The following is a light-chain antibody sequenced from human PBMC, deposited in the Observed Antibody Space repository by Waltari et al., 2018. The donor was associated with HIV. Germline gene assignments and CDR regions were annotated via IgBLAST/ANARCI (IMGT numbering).Light chain of an antibody. V-gene: IGLV2-14*01. Sequence: QSALTQPASVSGSPGQSITISCTGTNSDVGAYNYVSWYQQHPGQAPKLLIYEVTNRPPRISNRFPCSKAGNPASMTISGLQPEDEADYYCSSYTITTAIVFGGGTKLTVL. CDR1: NSDVGAYNY. J-gene: IGLJ2*01. CDR2: EVT. CDR3: SSYTITTAIV.